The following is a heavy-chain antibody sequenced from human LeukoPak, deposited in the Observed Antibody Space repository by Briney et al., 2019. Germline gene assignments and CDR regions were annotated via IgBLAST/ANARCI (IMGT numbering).Heavy chain of an antibody. CDR3: ARCSACARSSGYYDAFDI. J-gene: IGHJ3*02. V-gene: IGHV5-51*01. CDR1: GGYW. CDR2: IYPGASDI. Sequence: KYGASLKISCKDSGGYWIGWVRQMPGKGLEWMGIIYPGASDIRYSPSFQGQVTISADGSISTAYLQWSSLKASDTAMYYCARCSACARSSGYYDAFDIWGQGTMVTVSS. D-gene: IGHD3-22*01.